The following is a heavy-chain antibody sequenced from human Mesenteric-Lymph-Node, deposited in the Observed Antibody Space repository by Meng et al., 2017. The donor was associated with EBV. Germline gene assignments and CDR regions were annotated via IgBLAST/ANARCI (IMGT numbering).Heavy chain of an antibody. CDR3: ATFGTASRRYFDY. CDR1: GYTFAGRA. CDR2: INTNTGNP. V-gene: IGHV7-4-1*01. D-gene: IGHD2-8*02. Sequence: QVQLVQSGSELKKPGASVKVSCKASGYTFAGRALISMRQAPGQGLEWMGWINTNTGNPTYAQGFRGRFVFSLDTSVSTAYLQIGSLKAEDTAVHYCATFGTASRRYFDYWGQGALVTVSS. J-gene: IGHJ4*02.